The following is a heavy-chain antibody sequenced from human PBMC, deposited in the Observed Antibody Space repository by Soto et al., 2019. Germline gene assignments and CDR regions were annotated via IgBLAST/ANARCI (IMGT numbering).Heavy chain of an antibody. CDR1: GFNFSTFG. D-gene: IGHD3-22*01. CDR2: IWYDGSNK. J-gene: IGHJ6*02. Sequence: QVQLVESGGGVVQPGRSLRLSCAASGFNFSTFGIHWVRQAPGKGLEWVAVIWYDGSNKYYADSVKGRFTNSKDNSNNALYLQMNSRRAEDTAVYYCARDLRTMITYCYGMDVWGQGTTVTVSS. CDR3: ARDLRTMITYCYGMDV. V-gene: IGHV3-33*01.